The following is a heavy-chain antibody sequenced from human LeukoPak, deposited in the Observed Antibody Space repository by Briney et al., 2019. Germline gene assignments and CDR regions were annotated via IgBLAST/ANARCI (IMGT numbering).Heavy chain of an antibody. Sequence: GGSLRLSCAASGFTFSSYEMNWVRQAPGKGLEWLSYISSSGTTKYYADSVKGRFTISRDNAKNSLYLQMNSLRAEDTAVYYCARGSYSSGYYFDYWGQGTLVTVYS. CDR3: ARGSYSSGYYFDY. D-gene: IGHD6-19*01. CDR1: GFTFSSYE. CDR2: ISSSGTTK. J-gene: IGHJ4*02. V-gene: IGHV3-48*03.